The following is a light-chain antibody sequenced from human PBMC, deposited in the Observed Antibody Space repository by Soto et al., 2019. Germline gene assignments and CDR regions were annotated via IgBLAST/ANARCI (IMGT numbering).Light chain of an antibody. CDR3: MQSTQLPPT. V-gene: IGKV2D-29*02. Sequence: DVVMTQTPLSLSVAPGQPASISCKSSQSLLHITGETFLFWYLQKPGQSQQPLIYEVSTRVSGVPDRFSGSGSGTDFTLEISRVETDDVGIYYCMQSTQLPPTFGQGTRLEIK. J-gene: IGKJ5*01. CDR1: QSLLHITGETF. CDR2: EVS.